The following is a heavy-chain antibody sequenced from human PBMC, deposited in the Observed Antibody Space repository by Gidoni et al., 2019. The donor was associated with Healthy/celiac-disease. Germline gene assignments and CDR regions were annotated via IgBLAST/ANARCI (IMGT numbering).Heavy chain of an antibody. V-gene: IGHV3-53*01. J-gene: IGHJ4*02. CDR2: IYSGGST. D-gene: IGHD4-17*01. CDR3: ASSYNLHDYGLYYFDY. CDR1: GFTVSSNY. Sequence: EVQLVESGGGLIQPGGSLRLSCPASGFTVSSNYMSWVRQAPGKGLEWVSVIYSGGSTYYADSVKGRFTISRDNSKNTLYLQMNSLRAEDTAVYYCASSYNLHDYGLYYFDYWGQGTLVTVSS.